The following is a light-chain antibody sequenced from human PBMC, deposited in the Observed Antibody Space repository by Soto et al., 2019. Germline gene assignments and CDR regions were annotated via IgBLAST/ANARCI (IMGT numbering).Light chain of an antibody. CDR1: QDISNY. Sequence: DIQMTQSPSSLSASVGDRVTITCQASQDISNYLNWYQQKPGKAPKLLIYDASNLETGVPSRFSGSGSGTDFTLTISSLQPEDFATYYCLQDYIYPWTFGQGTKVDIK. V-gene: IGKV1-33*01. CDR2: DAS. J-gene: IGKJ1*01. CDR3: LQDYIYPWT.